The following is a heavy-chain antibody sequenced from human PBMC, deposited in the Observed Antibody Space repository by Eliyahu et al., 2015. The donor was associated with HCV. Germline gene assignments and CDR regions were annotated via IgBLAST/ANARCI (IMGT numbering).Heavy chain of an antibody. Sequence: QLQLQESGPRMVKLSETLSLTCTVSGGSXSSSSYYWGWIRQPPGKGLEWIGSIYYSGSTYYNPSLKSRVTISVDTSKNQFSLKLSSVTAADTAVYYCARHRRDGYNLPETVFDYWGQGTLVTVSS. CDR1: GGSXSSSSYY. V-gene: IGHV4-39*01. CDR3: ARHRRDGYNLPETVFDY. J-gene: IGHJ4*02. CDR2: IYYSGST. D-gene: IGHD5-24*01.